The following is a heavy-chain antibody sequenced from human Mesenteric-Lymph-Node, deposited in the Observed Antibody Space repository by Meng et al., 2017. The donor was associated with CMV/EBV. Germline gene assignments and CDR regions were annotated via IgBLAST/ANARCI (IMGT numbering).Heavy chain of an antibody. CDR2: IYYSGST. D-gene: IGHD3-9*01. Sequence: GSLRLSCTVSGGSISSSSYYWGWIRQPPGKGLEWIGSIYYSGSTYYNPSLKSRVTISVDTSKNQFSLKLSSVTAADTAVYYCARDMGYFFDPWGQGTLVTVSS. CDR1: GGSISSSSYY. J-gene: IGHJ5*02. CDR3: ARDMGYFFDP. V-gene: IGHV4-39*07.